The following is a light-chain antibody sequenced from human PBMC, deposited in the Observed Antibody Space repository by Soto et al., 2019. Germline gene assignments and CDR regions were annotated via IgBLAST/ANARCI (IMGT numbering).Light chain of an antibody. Sequence: EIVMTQSPATLSVSPGERATLSCRPSQSVSSNLAWYQQKPGQAPRLLIYGASTRATGIPARFSGSGSGTEFTLTISSLQSEDFAVYYCQQYNNWPFLTFGGGTKVDIK. V-gene: IGKV3-15*01. J-gene: IGKJ4*01. CDR2: GAS. CDR1: QSVSSN. CDR3: QQYNNWPFLT.